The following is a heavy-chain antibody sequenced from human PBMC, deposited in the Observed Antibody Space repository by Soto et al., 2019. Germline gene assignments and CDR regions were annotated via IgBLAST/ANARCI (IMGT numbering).Heavy chain of an antibody. CDR3: TAPTGTTPDYYYGVDV. CDR1: GFTYSRSA. D-gene: IGHD1-1*01. Sequence: SEKVSRKSFGFTYSRSAVLWVRQALGQRLEWIGWVVVGSGYTNYAQKFQERVTITTDMPTSTVYMELSSLRSDDTGVYYCTAPTGTTPDYYYGVDVWGQGLLVTVSS. CDR2: VVVGSGYT. J-gene: IGHJ6*02. V-gene: IGHV1-58*01.